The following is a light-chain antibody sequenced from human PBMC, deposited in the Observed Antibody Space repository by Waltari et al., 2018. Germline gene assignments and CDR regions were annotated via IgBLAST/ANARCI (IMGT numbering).Light chain of an antibody. V-gene: IGKV3-20*01. Sequence: EIVLTQSHGTLSLSPGEGATLSCRASQSVSSYLAWYQQKPGQAPRLLIYGASSRATGIPDRFSGSGSGTDFTLTISRLDPGDFAVYYCQQHGSSSLVTFGPGTKVDIK. CDR2: GAS. CDR1: QSVSSY. J-gene: IGKJ3*01. CDR3: QQHGSSSLVT.